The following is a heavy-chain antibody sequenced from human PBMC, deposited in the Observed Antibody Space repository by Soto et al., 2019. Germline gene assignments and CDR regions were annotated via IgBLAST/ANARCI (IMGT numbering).Heavy chain of an antibody. CDR3: AGNIAAAGRRYYGMDV. CDR1: GCSMSGYY. D-gene: IGHD6-13*01. Sequence: QVQLQESGPGLVKPSETRSLTCTVSGCSMSGYYWSWVRQSAGKGLEWIGRVYTSETTYYNPSLKSLVTMALDTSKNQFSLNLYSLTAADTAVYYCAGNIAAAGRRYYGMDVWGQGTTVTVSS. V-gene: IGHV4-4*07. CDR2: VYTSETT. J-gene: IGHJ6*02.